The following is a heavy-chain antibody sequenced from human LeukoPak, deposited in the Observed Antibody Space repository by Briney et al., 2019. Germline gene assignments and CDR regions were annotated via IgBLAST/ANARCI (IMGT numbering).Heavy chain of an antibody. Sequence: ASVKVSCKASGYTFTDYYLHWVRQAPGQGFEWMEWINPNSGDTNYAQKFQGRVTMTRDTSISTAHMEMSRLRSDDTAVYYCARANFPYCSSTTCLFDYWGQGTLVTVSS. D-gene: IGHD2-2*01. CDR2: INPNSGDT. V-gene: IGHV1-2*02. J-gene: IGHJ4*02. CDR3: ARANFPYCSSTTCLFDY. CDR1: GYTFTDYY.